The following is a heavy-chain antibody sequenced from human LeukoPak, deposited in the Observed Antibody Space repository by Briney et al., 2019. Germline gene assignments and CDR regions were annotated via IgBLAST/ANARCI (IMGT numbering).Heavy chain of an antibody. V-gene: IGHV4-59*01. D-gene: IGHD3-10*01. CDR3: ARESWSYPGSGSYPHHFDY. Sequence: SETLSLTCAVYGGSFSGYYWSWIRQPPGKGLEWIGNSYYSGSTDYNPSLKSRLTISVDLSKKQFSLRLISVTAADTAVYYCARESWSYPGSGSYPHHFDYWGRGILVTVSS. CDR2: SYYSGST. J-gene: IGHJ4*02. CDR1: GGSFSGYY.